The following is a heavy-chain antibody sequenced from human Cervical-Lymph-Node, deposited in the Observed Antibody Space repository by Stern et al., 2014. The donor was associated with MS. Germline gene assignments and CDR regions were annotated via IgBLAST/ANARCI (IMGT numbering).Heavy chain of an antibody. V-gene: IGHV3-9*01. CDR3: AKADDYAAGIDA. CDR2: LGWNSEGR. J-gene: IGHJ5*02. CDR1: GFKFDDFA. D-gene: IGHD3-16*01. Sequence: VHLVESGGGMVQPGRSLRLSCEASGFKFDDFAMHWVRQAPGKGLEWVSGLGWNSEGRGYADSVQGRFTISRDNAKSSLYLQMNSLTAEDTALYYCAKADDYAAGIDAWGQGTLVVVSS.